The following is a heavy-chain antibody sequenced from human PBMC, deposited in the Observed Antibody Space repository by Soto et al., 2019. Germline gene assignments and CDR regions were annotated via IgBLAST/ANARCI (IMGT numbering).Heavy chain of an antibody. J-gene: IGHJ4*02. CDR1: GGSFSGYY. V-gene: IGHV4-34*01. CDR2: INHSGST. Sequence: QVQLQQWGAGLLKPSETLSLTCAVYGGSFSGYYWSWIRQPPGKGLEWIGEINHSGSTNYNPSLKSRVTISVDTSKNQFSLKLSSVTAADTAVYYCARGGGVLRYFDWYTDFDYWGQGTLVTVSS. CDR3: ARGGGVLRYFDWYTDFDY. D-gene: IGHD3-9*01.